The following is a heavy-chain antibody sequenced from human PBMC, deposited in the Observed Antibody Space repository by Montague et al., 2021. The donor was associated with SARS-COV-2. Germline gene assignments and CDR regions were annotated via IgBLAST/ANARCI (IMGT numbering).Heavy chain of an antibody. V-gene: IGHV3-74*01. CDR2: INSDGSST. CDR1: GFTFSSYW. CDR3: ARVLYYYGRFDY. D-gene: IGHD3-10*01. Sequence: SLRLSCAASGFTFSSYWMHWARQAPGKGLVWVSRINSDGSSTSYADSVKGRFTISRDNAKDTLYLQMNSLRAEDTAVYYCARVLYYYGRFDYWGQGTRVTVSS. J-gene: IGHJ4*02.